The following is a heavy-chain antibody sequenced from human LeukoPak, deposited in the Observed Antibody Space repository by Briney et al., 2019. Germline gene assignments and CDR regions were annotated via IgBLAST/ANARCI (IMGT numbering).Heavy chain of an antibody. CDR2: IYPGDSDT. D-gene: IGHD3-10*01. CDR1: GYSFTSYW. V-gene: IGHV5-51*01. CDR3: ARQYYYGSGSYPIFDY. Sequence: GESLKISCKGSGYSFTSYWIGWVRQVPGKGLEWMGIIYPGDSDTRYSPSFQGQVTISADKSISTAYLQWSSLKASDTAMYYCARQYYYGSGSYPIFDYWGQGTLVTVSS. J-gene: IGHJ4*02.